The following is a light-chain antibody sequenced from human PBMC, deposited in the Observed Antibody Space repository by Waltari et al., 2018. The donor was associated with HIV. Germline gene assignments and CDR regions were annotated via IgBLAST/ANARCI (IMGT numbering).Light chain of an antibody. CDR2: ENY. Sequence: QSLLTQPPSVSAAPGQRVTIPCSGSSSNVGKRPVSWYQQFPGAAPKLLIYENYQRPSDMPDRFSGSKSGSSATLDITGLQAEDEADYYCGAWDDSLRAGIFGGGTKLSVL. J-gene: IGLJ2*01. V-gene: IGLV1-51*02. CDR3: GAWDDSLRAGI. CDR1: SSNVGKRP.